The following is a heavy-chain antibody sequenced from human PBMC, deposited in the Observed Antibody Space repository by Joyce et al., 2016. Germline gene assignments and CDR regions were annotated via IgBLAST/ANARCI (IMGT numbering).Heavy chain of an antibody. CDR2: ISLGGST. Sequence: QVQLQESGPGLVKPSGTLFLACAVSGGSISSAHWWSWVRQPPGKGLEWIGEISLGGSTTYNPSLKSRVTISVDKSKNQLSLKMNSVTAADTAVYYCARNGAYSQDSWGQGTLVTVSS. J-gene: IGHJ5*01. CDR1: GGSISSAHW. CDR3: ARNGAYSQDS. V-gene: IGHV4-4*02. D-gene: IGHD5-12*01.